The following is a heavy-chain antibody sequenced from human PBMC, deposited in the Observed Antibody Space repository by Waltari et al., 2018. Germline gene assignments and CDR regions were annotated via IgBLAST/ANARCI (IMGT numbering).Heavy chain of an antibody. CDR2: ISGTSDKT. CDR1: RYLFSNFA. J-gene: IGHJ3*02. Sequence: EVYLLESGGDLVLPGGSLRLSCATSRYLFSNFALTWVREAPGKGLGWVSSISGTSDKTYYADSVKGRFTISRDNSKNTLYLQINSLRADDTAVYYCAKGRGNKLDFIDGFDIWGQGTMVTVSP. V-gene: IGHV3-23*01. D-gene: IGHD3-3*01. CDR3: AKGRGNKLDFIDGFDI.